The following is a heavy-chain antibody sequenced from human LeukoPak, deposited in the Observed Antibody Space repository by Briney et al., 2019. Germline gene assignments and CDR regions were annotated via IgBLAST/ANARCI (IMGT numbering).Heavy chain of an antibody. V-gene: IGHV3-23*01. CDR2: ITDSGSST. J-gene: IGHJ4*02. CDR3: AKDGDWNYGNY. Sequence: PGASLRLSCAASGFTFSRYAMNWVRQAPGKGLEWVSAITDSGSSTYYADSVKGRFTISRDNSRSTLYLQMNSPRAEDTAVYYCAKDGDWNYGNYWGQGTLVTVSS. CDR1: GFTFSRYA. D-gene: IGHD1-7*01.